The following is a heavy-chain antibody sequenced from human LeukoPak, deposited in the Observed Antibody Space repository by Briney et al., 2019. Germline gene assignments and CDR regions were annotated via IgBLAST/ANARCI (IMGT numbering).Heavy chain of an antibody. CDR2: INPNSGGT. D-gene: IGHD3-22*01. Sequence: GASVKVSCKTSGYTFTGYYMHWVRQAPGQGLDWMGWINPNSGGTNYAQKFQDRVTMTGDTSISTAYMELSRLTSDDTAVYYCARAPMIVVVFPPRLDYWGQGTLVTVSS. CDR1: GYTFTGYY. J-gene: IGHJ4*02. CDR3: ARAPMIVVVFPPRLDY. V-gene: IGHV1-2*02.